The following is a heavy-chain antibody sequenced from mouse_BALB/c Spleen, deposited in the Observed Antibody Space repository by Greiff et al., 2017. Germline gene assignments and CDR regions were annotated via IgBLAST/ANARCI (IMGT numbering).Heavy chain of an antibody. CDR2: INPSNGRT. CDR1: GYTFTSYW. J-gene: IGHJ4*01. V-gene: IGHV1S81*02. Sequence: QVHVKQPGAELVKPGASVKLSCKASGYTFTSYWMHWVKQRPGQGLEWIGEINPSNGRTNYNEKFKSKATLTVDKSSSTAYMQLSSLTSEDSAVYYCARWLDYWGQGTSVTVSS. CDR3: ARWLDY.